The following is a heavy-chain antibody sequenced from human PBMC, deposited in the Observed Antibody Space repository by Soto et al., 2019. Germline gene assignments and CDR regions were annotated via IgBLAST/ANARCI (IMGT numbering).Heavy chain of an antibody. CDR1: GGSISSGCYY. J-gene: IGHJ5*02. CDR2: IYYSGST. CDR3: ARDYGGWNWFDP. Sequence: QVQLPASVPGLVKPSQTLSLTCTVSGGSISSGCYYWSWIRQHPGKGLEWIGYIYYSGSTYYNQFLKSRVTIPVDTSKNQFSLKLSSVTAADTAVYYCARDYGGWNWFDPWGQGTLVTVAT. D-gene: IGHD6-19*01. V-gene: IGHV4-31*03.